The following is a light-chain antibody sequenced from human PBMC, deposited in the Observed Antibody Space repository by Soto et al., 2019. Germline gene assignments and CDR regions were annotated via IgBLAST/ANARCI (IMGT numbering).Light chain of an antibody. Sequence: QSVLTQPASVSGSPGQSITISCTGTSSDVGAYDFVSWYQQHPGKAPKYLIYEVSNRPSGVSDRFSGSKSGTTASLTISGLQAEDDADYYCSSYTTTDPYVFGTGTKSPS. CDR1: SSDVGAYDF. V-gene: IGLV2-14*01. J-gene: IGLJ1*01. CDR3: SSYTTTDPYV. CDR2: EVS.